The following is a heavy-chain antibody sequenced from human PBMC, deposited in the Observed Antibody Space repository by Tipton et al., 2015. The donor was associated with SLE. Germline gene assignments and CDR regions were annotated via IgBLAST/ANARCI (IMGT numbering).Heavy chain of an antibody. CDR2: INHSGST. J-gene: IGHJ4*02. Sequence: TLSFTCAVYGGSFSGYYWSWIRQPPGKGLEWIGEINHSGSTNYNPSLKSRVTISVDTSKNQFSLKLSSVTAADTAVYYCARGNDFSILWGQGTLVTVSS. V-gene: IGHV4-34*01. D-gene: IGHD3-3*01. CDR1: GGSFSGYY. CDR3: ARGNDFSIL.